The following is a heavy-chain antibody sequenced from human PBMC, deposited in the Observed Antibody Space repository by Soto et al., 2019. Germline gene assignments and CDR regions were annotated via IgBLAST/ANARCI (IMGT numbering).Heavy chain of an antibody. D-gene: IGHD2-15*01. CDR1: GFIFGNYM. V-gene: IGHV3-23*01. CDR2: IRDGGEST. Sequence: EVQLLESGGGLVQPGESLRLSCAVSGFIFGNYMMTWVRQAPGKGLEWVSTIRDGGESTYYADSVKGRFTISRDNSKSTLYLQMDSLGGEDTSVYYCAPHVHCSGGSCHYDAFDIRGQGTMVTVSS. CDR3: APHVHCSGGSCHYDAFDI. J-gene: IGHJ3*02.